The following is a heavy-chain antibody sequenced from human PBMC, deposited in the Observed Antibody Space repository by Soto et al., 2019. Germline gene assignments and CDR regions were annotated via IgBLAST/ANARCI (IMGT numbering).Heavy chain of an antibody. D-gene: IGHD1-26*01. J-gene: IGHJ6*03. Sequence: SETLSLTCTVSGGSISSGGYYWSWIRQHPGKGLEWIGYIYYSGSTYYNPSLKSRVTISVDTSKNQFSLKLSSVTAADTAVYYCAREDTREAGSPHRAGYYYYYMDVWGKGTTVTVSS. CDR3: AREDTREAGSPHRAGYYYYYMDV. V-gene: IGHV4-31*03. CDR2: IYYSGST. CDR1: GGSISSGGYY.